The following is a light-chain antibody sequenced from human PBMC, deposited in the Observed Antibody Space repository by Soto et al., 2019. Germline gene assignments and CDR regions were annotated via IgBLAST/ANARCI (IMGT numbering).Light chain of an antibody. J-gene: IGKJ1*01. Sequence: EIVMTQSPATLSVSPGDRATLSCRASQSVSTNLVWYQQKPGQSPRLLIFDASTRATGIPDTFSGSGSGTDFILTISRLEPEDFAVYYCQQYGRSPETFGQGTKVEIK. V-gene: IGKV3-20*01. CDR2: DAS. CDR1: QSVSTN. CDR3: QQYGRSPET.